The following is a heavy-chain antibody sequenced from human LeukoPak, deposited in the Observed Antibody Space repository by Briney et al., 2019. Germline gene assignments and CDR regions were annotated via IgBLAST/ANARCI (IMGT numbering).Heavy chain of an antibody. CDR1: GFTFSNYA. Sequence: WGSLRLSCAASGFTFSNYAMRWVRQAPGKGLEWVSGISGSGDSTYYADSVKGRFTISRDNSKNTLYLQMNSLRAEDTAVYYCARLSQAVAGFDYWGQGTLVTVSS. CDR3: ARLSQAVAGFDY. J-gene: IGHJ4*02. V-gene: IGHV3-23*01. CDR2: ISGSGDST. D-gene: IGHD6-19*01.